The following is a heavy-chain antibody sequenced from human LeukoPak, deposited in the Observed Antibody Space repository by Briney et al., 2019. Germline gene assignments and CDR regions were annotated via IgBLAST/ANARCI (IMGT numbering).Heavy chain of an antibody. Sequence: GRSLRLSCAASGFTFDDYAMHWVRQAPGKGLEWVSGISWNSGSIGYADSVKGRFTISRDNAKNSLYLQMNSLRAEDTAVYYCARDPPSHYDSSGYYPLWGQGTLVTVSS. D-gene: IGHD3-22*01. CDR2: ISWNSGSI. J-gene: IGHJ4*02. V-gene: IGHV3-9*01. CDR1: GFTFDDYA. CDR3: ARDPPSHYDSSGYYPL.